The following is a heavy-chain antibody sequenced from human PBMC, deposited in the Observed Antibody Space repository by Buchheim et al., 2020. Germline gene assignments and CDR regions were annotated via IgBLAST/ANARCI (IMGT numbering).Heavy chain of an antibody. CDR3: VRDREPVSNSRNFDY. V-gene: IGHV3-74*01. CDR1: GFTFSHYW. Sequence: EVQLVESGGGPVQPGGSLRLSCAASGFTFSHYWMHWVRQGPGKGLVWVSRINSDGSSATYADAVKGRFTVSRDNAKHTLSLQMNSLRAEDTAVYYCVRDREPVSNSRNFDYWGPGTL. CDR2: INSDGSSA. D-gene: IGHD2-2*01. J-gene: IGHJ4*02.